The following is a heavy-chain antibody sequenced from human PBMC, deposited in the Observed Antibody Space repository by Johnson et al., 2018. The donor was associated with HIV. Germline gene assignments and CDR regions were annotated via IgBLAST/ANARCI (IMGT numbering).Heavy chain of an antibody. CDR2: IRYDGTNK. CDR1: GFTFSSYA. Sequence: QVQLVESGGGVVQPGRSLRLSCAASGFTFSSYAMHWVRQAPGKGMEWVAFIRYDGTNKHYADSVRGRFTISRDNSKNTLHLQMKSLSPEDTAVYFCAVTSRAGRPKWQDVVDNWGQGTMVTVSS. J-gene: IGHJ3*02. CDR3: AVTSRAGRPKWQDVVDN. V-gene: IGHV3-30*02. D-gene: IGHD6-6*01.